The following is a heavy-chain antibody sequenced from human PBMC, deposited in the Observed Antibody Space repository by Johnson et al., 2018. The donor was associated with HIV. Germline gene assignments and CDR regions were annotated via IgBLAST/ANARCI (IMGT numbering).Heavy chain of an antibody. D-gene: IGHD3-3*01. Sequence: VQLVESGGDLVQPGGSLRLSCAASGFTFSSYWMSWVRQAPGKGLEWVANLKQDGSEKYYVDSVKGRFTISRDNAKNSLYRQMNSLRAEDTAVYYCARDTWIFGVVIERSDAFDIWGQGTMVTVSS. J-gene: IGHJ3*02. CDR3: ARDTWIFGVVIERSDAFDI. CDR1: GFTFSSYW. CDR2: LKQDGSEK. V-gene: IGHV3-7*05.